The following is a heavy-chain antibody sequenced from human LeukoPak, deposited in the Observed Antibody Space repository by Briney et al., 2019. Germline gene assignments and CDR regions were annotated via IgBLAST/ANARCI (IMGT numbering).Heavy chain of an antibody. CDR3: GRINYNGDY. J-gene: IGHJ4*02. CDR2: TNEDGSYA. CDR1: GFTLSSYW. V-gene: IGHV3-74*01. D-gene: IGHD3-10*01. Sequence: GGSLRVSCAASGFTLSSYWVHWVRQPPGKGLMWLSRTNEDGSYADYADSVKGRFTISRDNAKNTVYLQMNSLRTEDTAVYFCGRINYNGDYWGRGTLVTVSS.